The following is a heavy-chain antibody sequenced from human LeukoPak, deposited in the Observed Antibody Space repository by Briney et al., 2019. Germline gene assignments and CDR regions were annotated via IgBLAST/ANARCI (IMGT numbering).Heavy chain of an antibody. V-gene: IGHV1-18*01. CDR3: AREMPDIVVVPAATGSYAFDI. CDR2: ISAYNGNT. Sequence: ASVKVSCKASGYTFTSYGISWVRQAPGQGLEWMGWISAYNGNTNYAQKLQGRVTMTTDTSTSTAYMELSSLRSEDTAVYYCAREMPDIVVVPAATGSYAFDIWGQGTMVTVSS. J-gene: IGHJ3*02. CDR1: GYTFTSYG. D-gene: IGHD2-2*01.